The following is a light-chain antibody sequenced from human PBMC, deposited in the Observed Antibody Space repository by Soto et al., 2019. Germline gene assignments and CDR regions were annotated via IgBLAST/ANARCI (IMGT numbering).Light chain of an antibody. CDR2: EVT. V-gene: IGLV2-8*01. J-gene: IGLJ3*02. Sequence: SVLTQPPSPSRSPGQSVTISCTGNSRDVCGSIFVSWYQQYPGKAPKLMIYEVTKRPSGVPDRFSGSKSGNTASLTVSGLQAEDEADYYCSSYAGISYASSRIVVFGGGTKVTVL. CDR3: SSYAGISYASSRIVV. CDR1: SRDVCGSIF.